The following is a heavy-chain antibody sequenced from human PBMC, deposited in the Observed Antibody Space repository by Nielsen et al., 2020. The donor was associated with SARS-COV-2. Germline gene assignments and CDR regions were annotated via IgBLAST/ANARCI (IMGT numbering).Heavy chain of an antibody. V-gene: IGHV3-33*01. CDR3: ARDQSPSPRAAAGTGGAFDV. Sequence: SLNISCASSGFTFSSSGIHLVHPPPRKVLEWVAVMWYDGTNKYYADSVKGRFTISRDNSKNTLYLQMNSLRAEDTAVYYCARDQSPSPRAAAGTGGAFDVWGQGTMVTVSS. CDR1: GFTFSSSG. J-gene: IGHJ3*01. CDR2: MWYDGTNK. D-gene: IGHD6-13*01.